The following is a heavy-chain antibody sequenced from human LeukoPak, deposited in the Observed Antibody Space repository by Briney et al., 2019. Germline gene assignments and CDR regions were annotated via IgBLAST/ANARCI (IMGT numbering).Heavy chain of an antibody. CDR2: ISSSSSTI. CDR3: AREDGIAARQGPDY. CDR1: GFTFSSYS. V-gene: IGHV3-48*04. D-gene: IGHD6-6*01. J-gene: IGHJ4*02. Sequence: GGSLRLSCAASGFTFSSYSMNWARQAPGKGLEWVSYISSSSSTIYYADSVKGRFTISRDNAKNSLYLQMNSLRAEDTAVYYCAREDGIAARQGPDYWGQGTLVTVSS.